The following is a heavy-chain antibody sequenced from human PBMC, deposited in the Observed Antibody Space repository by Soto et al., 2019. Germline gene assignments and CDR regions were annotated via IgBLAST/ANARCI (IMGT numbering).Heavy chain of an antibody. CDR3: ARDLWGYCGTDCYPLDV. Sequence: PSGTLSLTCATDCLSISRSYWSWLPETPGKGLEWIGYMYNTGSTVYNPPFKSRVTISVDTSKSQFSLKLNSVTAADTAVYYCARDLWGYCGTDCYPLDVWGQGTTVTVS. D-gene: IGHD2-21*02. J-gene: IGHJ6*02. V-gene: IGHV4-59*13. CDR1: CLSISRSY. CDR2: MYNTGST.